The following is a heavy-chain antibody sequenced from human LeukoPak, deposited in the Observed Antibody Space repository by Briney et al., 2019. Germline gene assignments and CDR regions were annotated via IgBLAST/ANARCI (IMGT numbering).Heavy chain of an antibody. J-gene: IGHJ1*01. CDR2: ISGVGGSR. CDR1: GVTFSSYGFTFSSYG. D-gene: IGHD6-25*01. Sequence: GGSLRLSCAASGVTFSSYGFTFSSYGMNWVRQAPGKGLEWVSGISGVGGSRYYADSVKGRFTISRDNSKNTLYLQMNSLRAEDTAVYYCARGGLDESFQYWGQGTLVTVST. CDR3: ARGGLDESFQY. V-gene: IGHV3-23*01.